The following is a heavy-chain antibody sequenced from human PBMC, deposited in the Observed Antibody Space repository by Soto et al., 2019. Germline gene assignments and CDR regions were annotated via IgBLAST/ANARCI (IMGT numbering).Heavy chain of an antibody. CDR1: GFTFSSYA. Sequence: LRLSCAASGFTFSSYALSWVRQAPGKGLEWVSAISGNGGNTYYADSVKGRFTISRDNSSNTLYLQMYSLRAEDTAEYYCATYCSSTTCYVMTRGSWGQGTLVTVSS. J-gene: IGHJ5*02. CDR2: ISGNGGNT. V-gene: IGHV3-23*01. CDR3: ATYCSSTTCYVMTRGS. D-gene: IGHD2-2*01.